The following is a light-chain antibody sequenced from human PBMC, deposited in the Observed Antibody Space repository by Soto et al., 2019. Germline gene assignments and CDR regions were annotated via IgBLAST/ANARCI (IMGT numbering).Light chain of an antibody. CDR1: SSDVGSYNL. J-gene: IGLJ3*02. V-gene: IGLV2-14*02. Sequence: QSALTQPASVSGSPGQSITISCTGTSSDVGSYNLVSWYQQHPGKAPKLMIYEVSNRPSGVSNRFSGSKSGNTASLTISGLQAEDEADYYCSSYTSSSTWVFGGGTKLTVL. CDR2: EVS. CDR3: SSYTSSSTWV.